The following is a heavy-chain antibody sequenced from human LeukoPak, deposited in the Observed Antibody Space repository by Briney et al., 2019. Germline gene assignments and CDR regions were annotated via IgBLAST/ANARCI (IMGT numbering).Heavy chain of an antibody. Sequence: ASVKVSCKASGYTFTSYDINWVRQATGQGLEWMGWMNPNSGNTGYAQKFQGRVAMTRNTSISTAYMELSSLRSEDTAVYYCAREDSSGYYYVGNWGQGTLVTVSS. CDR3: AREDSSGYYYVGN. CDR2: MNPNSGNT. V-gene: IGHV1-8*01. J-gene: IGHJ4*02. CDR1: GYTFTSYD. D-gene: IGHD3-22*01.